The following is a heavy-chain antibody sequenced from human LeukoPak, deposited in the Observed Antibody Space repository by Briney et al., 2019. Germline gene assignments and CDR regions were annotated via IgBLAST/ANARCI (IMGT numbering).Heavy chain of an antibody. CDR2: ISYDGSNE. J-gene: IGHJ4*02. D-gene: IGHD6-6*01. V-gene: IGHV3-30*04. CDR3: ARDTGTSYLSSFDF. Sequence: GGSLRLSCAASGFTFSSYVMHWVRQAPGKGLEWVAIISYDGSNEYYADSVKGRFTISRDNSKNTLYLQMNSLRAADTAVYYCARDTGTSYLSSFDFWGQGTLVTVSS. CDR1: GFTFSSYV.